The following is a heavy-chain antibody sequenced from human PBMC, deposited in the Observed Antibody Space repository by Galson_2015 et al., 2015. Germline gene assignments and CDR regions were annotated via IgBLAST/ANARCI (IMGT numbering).Heavy chain of an antibody. Sequence: SLRLSCAASGFTFSSYSMNWVRQAPGKGLEWVSYISSSSSTIYYADSVKGRFTISRDNAKNSLYLQMNSLRAEDTAVYYCARTIQLWTVDYWGQGTLVTVSS. CDR3: ARTIQLWTVDY. D-gene: IGHD5-18*01. V-gene: IGHV3-48*01. CDR1: GFTFSSYS. J-gene: IGHJ4*02. CDR2: ISSSSSTI.